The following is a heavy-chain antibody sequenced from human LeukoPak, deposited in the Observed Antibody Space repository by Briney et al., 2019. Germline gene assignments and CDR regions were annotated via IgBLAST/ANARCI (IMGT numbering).Heavy chain of an antibody. D-gene: IGHD6-13*01. J-gene: IGHJ6*03. Sequence: GGSLRLSCAASGLTFSSYAMSWVRQAPGKGLEWVSAISGSGGSTYYADSVKGRFTISRDNFKTTLYLQMNSLRAEDTAVYYCAKEGGSSLARYYYYMDVWGKGATVTVSS. CDR1: GLTFSSYA. CDR2: ISGSGGST. V-gene: IGHV3-23*01. CDR3: AKEGGSSLARYYYYMDV.